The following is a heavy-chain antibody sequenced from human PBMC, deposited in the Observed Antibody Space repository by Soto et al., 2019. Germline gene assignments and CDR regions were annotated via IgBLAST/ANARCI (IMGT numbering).Heavy chain of an antibody. CDR3: ARDEYYYDTRGYYLLDY. CDR1: GGSISSYY. J-gene: IGHJ4*02. CDR2: IYSSGDT. Sequence: SETLSLTCSVSGGSISSYYWSWMRRPSGKGLEWIGRIYSSGDTYYNPSLESRIIMSVDTSKNQFSLNLSSVTAADTAIYYCARDEYYYDTRGYYLLDYWGQGTLVTVSS. D-gene: IGHD3-22*01. V-gene: IGHV4-4*07.